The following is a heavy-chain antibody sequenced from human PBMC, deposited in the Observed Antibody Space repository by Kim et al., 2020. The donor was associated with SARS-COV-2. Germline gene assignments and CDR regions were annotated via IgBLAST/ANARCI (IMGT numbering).Heavy chain of an antibody. CDR3: ARQGSGSYYSLNPVY. Sequence: SETLSLTCTVSGGSISSSSYYWGWIRQPPGKGLEWIGSIYYSGSTYYNPSLKSRVTISVDTSKNQFSLKLSSVTAADTAVYYCARQGSGSYYSLNPVYWGQGTLVTVSS. CDR1: GGSISSSSYY. CDR2: IYYSGST. V-gene: IGHV4-39*01. J-gene: IGHJ4*02. D-gene: IGHD1-26*01.